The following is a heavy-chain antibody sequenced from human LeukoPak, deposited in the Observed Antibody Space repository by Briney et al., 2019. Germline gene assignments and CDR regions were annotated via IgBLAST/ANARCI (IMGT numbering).Heavy chain of an antibody. V-gene: IGHV3-30-3*01. J-gene: IGHJ5*02. CDR1: GFTFSSYA. Sequence: GRSLRLSCAASGFTFSSYAMHWVRQAPGKGLEWVAVISYDGSNKYYADSVKGRFTISRDNSKNTLYLQMNSLRAEDTAVYYCAKDVAYYYGSGINWFDPWGQGTLVTVSS. CDR3: AKDVAYYYGSGINWFDP. D-gene: IGHD3-10*01. CDR2: ISYDGSNK.